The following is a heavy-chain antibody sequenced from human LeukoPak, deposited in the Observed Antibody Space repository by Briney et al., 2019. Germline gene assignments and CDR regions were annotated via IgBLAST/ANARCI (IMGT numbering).Heavy chain of an antibody. Sequence: PGGSLRLSCAASGFTFSSYWMSWVRQAPGKGLEWVANIIQDGSEKYYVDSVKGRFTISRDNSKNTLYLQMNSLRAEDTAVYYCAKNARITMVRGAFFDYWGQGTLVTVSS. V-gene: IGHV3-7*03. D-gene: IGHD3-10*01. CDR2: IIQDGSEK. CDR3: AKNARITMVRGAFFDY. J-gene: IGHJ4*02. CDR1: GFTFSSYW.